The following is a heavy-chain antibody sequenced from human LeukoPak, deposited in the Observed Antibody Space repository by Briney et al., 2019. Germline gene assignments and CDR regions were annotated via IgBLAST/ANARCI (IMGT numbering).Heavy chain of an antibody. J-gene: IGHJ4*02. D-gene: IGHD2-21*02. CDR1: GGSISSSNW. CDR3: ARETTLYGGDRGYFDY. V-gene: IGHV4-4*02. CDR2: IYHSGST. Sequence: SETLSLTCAVSGGSISSSNWWSWVRQPPGKGLEWIGEIYHSGSTNYNPSLKSRVTISVDKSKNQFSLKLSSVTAADTAVYYCARETTLYGGDRGYFDYWGQGTLVTVSS.